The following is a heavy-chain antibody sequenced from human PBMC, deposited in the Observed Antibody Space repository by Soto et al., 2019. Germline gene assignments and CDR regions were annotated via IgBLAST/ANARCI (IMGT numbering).Heavy chain of an antibody. Sequence: EVQLLDSGGGLVQPGGSLRLSCAASGFTFSSYAMSWVRQAPGKGLEWVSSISRSGGTTYYADSVKGRFTISRDNSKNTLYLQMNSLRAEDTAVYYCAKAGYCDGDCYSRARFYWHFDLWGRGTLVTVSS. CDR2: ISRSGGTT. J-gene: IGHJ2*01. CDR1: GFTFSSYA. V-gene: IGHV3-23*01. CDR3: AKAGYCDGDCYSRARFYWHFDL. D-gene: IGHD2-21*02.